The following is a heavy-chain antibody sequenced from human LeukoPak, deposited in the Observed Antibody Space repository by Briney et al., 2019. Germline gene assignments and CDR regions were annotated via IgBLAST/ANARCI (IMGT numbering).Heavy chain of an antibody. CDR2: IIPIFSTA. CDR3: ARVDTAWYQPFDY. V-gene: IGHV1-69*13. CDR1: GGTFSSYA. D-gene: IGHD5-18*01. J-gene: IGHJ4*02. Sequence: SVKVSCKASGGTFSSYAISWVRQAPGQGLEWMGGIIPIFSTANYAQKFQGRVTITADESTSTAYMELSSLRSEDTAVYYCARVDTAWYQPFDYWGQGTLVTVSS.